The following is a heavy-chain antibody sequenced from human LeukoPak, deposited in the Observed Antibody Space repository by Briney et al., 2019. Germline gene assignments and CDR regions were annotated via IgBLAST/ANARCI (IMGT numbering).Heavy chain of an antibody. Sequence: PSETLSLTCAVYGGSFRGYFWGWVRQTPGKGLEWLGEITHNGGTNYMPSLSGRVSVFQDVSKNQFSLKLSSVTAADTDVYYCARGNSGSHWGDHYFYMDVWGKGTTVIVSS. J-gene: IGHJ6*03. V-gene: IGHV4-34*01. CDR1: GGSFRGYF. CDR2: ITHNGGT. D-gene: IGHD1-26*01. CDR3: ARGNSGSHWGDHYFYMDV.